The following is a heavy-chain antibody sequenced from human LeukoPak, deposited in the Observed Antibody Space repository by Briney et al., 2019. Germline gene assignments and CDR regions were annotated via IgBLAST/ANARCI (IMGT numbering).Heavy chain of an antibody. D-gene: IGHD2/OR15-2a*01. V-gene: IGHV3-23*01. CDR1: GLTFSSLS. CDR3: AKDYISIIKVATAD. J-gene: IGHJ4*02. CDR2: ISSNGVYT. Sequence: GGSLRLSCAASGLTFSSLSMTWVRQAPGEGLEWVSSISSNGVYTFYADSVKGRFTISRDNSQSTLYLQLSSLRAEDTAIYYCAKDYISIIKVATADWGQGTLVTVSS.